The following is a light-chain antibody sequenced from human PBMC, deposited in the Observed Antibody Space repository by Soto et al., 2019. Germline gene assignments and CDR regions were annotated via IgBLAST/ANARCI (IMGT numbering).Light chain of an antibody. CDR1: QDITNY. CDR3: QHFDELPIT. V-gene: IGKV1-33*01. Sequence: DIQMTQSPSSLSASVGDRVTITCQASQDITNYLNWYQQKPGKAPKLLIHDASDLETGVPSRFSGSGSGTDFTFTSSILPHAYIATYYYQHFDELPITFGPGTKVDMK. CDR2: DAS. J-gene: IGKJ3*01.